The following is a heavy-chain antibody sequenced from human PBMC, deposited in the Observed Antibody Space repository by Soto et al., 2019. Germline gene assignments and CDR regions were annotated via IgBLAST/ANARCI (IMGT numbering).Heavy chain of an antibody. V-gene: IGHV4-59*08. Sequence: SETLSLTCTVSGGSISSYYWSWIRQPPGKGLEWIGYIYYSGSTNYNPSLKSRVTISVDTSKNQFSLKLSSVTAADTAVYYCARSLPDSSGWYDYYYYYMDVWGKGTTVTVSS. CDR3: ARSLPDSSGWYDYYYYYMDV. J-gene: IGHJ6*03. D-gene: IGHD6-19*01. CDR1: GGSISSYY. CDR2: IYYSGST.